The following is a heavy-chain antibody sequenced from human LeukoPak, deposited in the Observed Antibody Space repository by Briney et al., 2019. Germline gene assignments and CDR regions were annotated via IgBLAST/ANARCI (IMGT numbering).Heavy chain of an antibody. CDR3: ARDAAVFGGFSSFNYYFYGMDV. V-gene: IGHV3-21*01. CDR1: GFTFNIYN. Sequence: GGSLRLSCAASGFTFNIYNMNWVRQAPGKGLEWVSSISSSSDYIHHADSVKGRFTISRDNAKNSLYPQMNSLRAEDTAVYYCARDAAVFGGFSSFNYYFYGMDVWGQGTTVTVSS. D-gene: IGHD3-16*01. J-gene: IGHJ6*02. CDR2: ISSSSDYI.